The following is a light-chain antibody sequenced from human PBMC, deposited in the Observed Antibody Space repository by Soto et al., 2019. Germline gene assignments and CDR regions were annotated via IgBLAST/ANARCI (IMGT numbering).Light chain of an antibody. J-gene: IGLJ3*02. CDR3: QEWDNSRDQPGV. Sequence: SYELTQPPSVSVAPGKTARITCGGNNIGSKSAHWYQQKPGQAPVLVIYYDSDRPSGIPARFSGCNSGNTATLTISRVEAGDEADYYCQEWDNSRDQPGVFSGGTKLTVL. CDR2: YDS. V-gene: IGLV3-21*04. CDR1: NIGSKS.